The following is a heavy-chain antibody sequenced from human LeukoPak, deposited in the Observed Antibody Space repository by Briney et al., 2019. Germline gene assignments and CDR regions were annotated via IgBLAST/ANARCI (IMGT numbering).Heavy chain of an antibody. D-gene: IGHD4-17*01. CDR1: GYTFTSYY. V-gene: IGHV1-46*01. CDR3: ARPLKEGYGGNYGGPDY. CDR2: INPSGGST. Sequence: ASVKVSCKASGYTFTSYYMHWVRQAPGQGLEWMGIINPSGGSTSYAQKFQGRVTMTRDTSTSTVYMELSSLRSEDTAVYYCARPLKEGYGGNYGGPDYWGQGTLVTVSS. J-gene: IGHJ4*02.